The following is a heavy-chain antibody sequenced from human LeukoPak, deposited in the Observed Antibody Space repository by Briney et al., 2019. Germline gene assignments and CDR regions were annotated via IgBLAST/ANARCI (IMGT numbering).Heavy chain of an antibody. J-gene: IGHJ4*02. CDR2: ISAYNGNT. Sequence: VASVKVSCKASGYTFTSNGISWVRQAPGQGLEWMGWISAYNGNTNYEQKLQGRVTITRNTSISTVYMELSSLRSEDTAVYYCARGDWLPDYWGQGTLVTVSS. CDR3: ARGDWLPDY. V-gene: IGHV1-18*01. CDR1: GYTFTSNG. D-gene: IGHD3/OR15-3a*01.